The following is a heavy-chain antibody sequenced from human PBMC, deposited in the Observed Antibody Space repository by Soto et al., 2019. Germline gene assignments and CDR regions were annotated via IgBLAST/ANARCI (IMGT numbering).Heavy chain of an antibody. CDR2: ISNAGSNK. D-gene: IGHD6-25*01. CDR3: AKDRLANPPYYYYYYGMDV. Sequence: GASLRLSCAASGFTFSSYGIHWVRQAPGKGLEWVAFISNAGSNKYYEDSVKGRFTISRDNSKNTLYLQMNSLRAEDTAVYYCAKDRLANPPYYYYYYGMDVWGQGTTVPSP. J-gene: IGHJ6*02. V-gene: IGHV3-30*18. CDR1: GFTFSSYG.